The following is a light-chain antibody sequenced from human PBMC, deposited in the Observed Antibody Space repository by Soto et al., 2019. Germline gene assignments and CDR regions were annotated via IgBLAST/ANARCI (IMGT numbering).Light chain of an antibody. CDR1: SSDVGSYNL. CDR3: CSYAGSSTYV. J-gene: IGLJ1*01. CDR2: EVS. V-gene: IGLV2-23*02. Sequence: QSGLTQPASVSGSRGQSITISCTGTSSDVGSYNLVSWYQQHPGKAPKVMIYEVSERPSGVPNRFSGSKSGNTASLTISGLQAEDEADYYCCSYAGSSTYVFGTGTKVTVL.